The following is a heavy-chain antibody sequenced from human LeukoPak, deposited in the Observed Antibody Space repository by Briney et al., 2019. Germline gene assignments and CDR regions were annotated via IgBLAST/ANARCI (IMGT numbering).Heavy chain of an antibody. CDR2: ISGSGGST. D-gene: IGHD3-22*01. J-gene: IGHJ5*02. CDR3: AKDPDSSGYFENWFDP. Sequence: GGSLRLSCAASGFTFSSYAMSWVRHAPGKGLEWVSAISGSGGSTYYADSVKGRFTISRDNSKNTLYLQMNSLRAEDTAVYYCAKDPDSSGYFENWFDPWGQGTLVTVSS. V-gene: IGHV3-23*01. CDR1: GFTFSSYA.